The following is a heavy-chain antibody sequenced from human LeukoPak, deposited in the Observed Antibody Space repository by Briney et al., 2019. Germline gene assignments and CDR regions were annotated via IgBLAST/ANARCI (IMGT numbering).Heavy chain of an antibody. CDR1: GFIVSSNY. CDR3: ARGRNSGWYEFVGQFDY. J-gene: IGHJ4*02. V-gene: IGHV3-66*01. Sequence: GGSLRLSCAASGFIVSSNYMSWVRQAPGKGLEWVSVIYTGGSTHYADSVKGRFTISRDNSKNTLYLQMNSLRAEDTSVYYCARGRNSGWYEFVGQFDYWGQGTLVTVSS. CDR2: IYTGGST. D-gene: IGHD6-19*01.